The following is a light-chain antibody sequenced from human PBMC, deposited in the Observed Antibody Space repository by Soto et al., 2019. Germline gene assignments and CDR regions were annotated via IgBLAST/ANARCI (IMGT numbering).Light chain of an antibody. CDR3: CSYAGSYTFI. CDR2: EAN. CDR1: SSDVGSFNL. Sequence: QSALTQPASVSGSPGQSITISCTGTSSDVGSFNLVSWYQQHPGQAPKLMIYEANNPPSWISNRFSGSKSGNTASLTISGLQAEDEADYYCCSYAGSYTFIFGGGTKVTVL. V-gene: IGLV2-23*01. J-gene: IGLJ2*01.